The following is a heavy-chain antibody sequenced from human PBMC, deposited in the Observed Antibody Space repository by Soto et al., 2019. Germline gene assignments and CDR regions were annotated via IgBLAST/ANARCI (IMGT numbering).Heavy chain of an antibody. CDR3: ARDLEYSSSWYYYYGLDV. D-gene: IGHD6-6*01. V-gene: IGHV3-48*02. J-gene: IGHJ6*02. CDR1: GXSFSDYR. Sequence: GSLRLSCAASGXSFSDYRMNWVRQAPGRGLEWLSYISRSGSLNYYADSVKGRFTISRDNAKNSLYLEMNSVRDEDTAMYYCARDLEYSSSWYYYYGLDVWGHGPTVTVSS. CDR2: ISRSGSLN.